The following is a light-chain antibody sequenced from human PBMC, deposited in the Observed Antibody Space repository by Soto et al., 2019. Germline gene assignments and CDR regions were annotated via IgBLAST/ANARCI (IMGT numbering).Light chain of an antibody. CDR2: STN. V-gene: IGLV8-61*01. CDR1: SGSVSTSFY. Sequence: QSVVTQEPSLSVSPGGTVTLTCGLSSGSVSTSFYPGWYQQTPGQAPRTLIYSTNTRSSGVPDRFSGSILGNKAALTITGAQTDDECDYYCVLYMGSGIPWVFGGGTKVTVL. J-gene: IGLJ3*02. CDR3: VLYMGSGIPWV.